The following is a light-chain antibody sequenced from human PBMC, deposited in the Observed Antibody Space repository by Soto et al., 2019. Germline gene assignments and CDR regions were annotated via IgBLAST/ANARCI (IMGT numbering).Light chain of an antibody. V-gene: IGLV1-47*01. CDR2: RNN. CDR1: SSNIGKNF. Sequence: QSVLTQPPSASGTPGQRVTISCYGSSSNIGKNFVYWYQQLPGTAPKLLILRNNQRPSGVPDRFFGSKSGTSGSLAISGLRSEDEGDYYCAAWDDSLSGRVVFGGGTKLTVL. CDR3: AAWDDSLSGRVV. J-gene: IGLJ2*01.